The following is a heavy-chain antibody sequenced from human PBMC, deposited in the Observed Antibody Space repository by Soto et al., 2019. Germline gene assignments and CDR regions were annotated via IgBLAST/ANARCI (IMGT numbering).Heavy chain of an antibody. CDR3: ARGEYRSGGSWGYKNYYYGMDV. V-gene: IGHV4-34*01. CDR2: INHSGST. J-gene: IGHJ6*02. D-gene: IGHD2-15*01. Sequence: SETLSLTCAVYGGSFSGYYWSWIRQPPGKGLEWIGEINHSGSTNYNPSLKSRVTISVDTSKNQFSLKLSSVTAADTAVYYCARGEYRSGGSWGYKNYYYGMDVLGQVPTVTVSS. CDR1: GGSFSGYY.